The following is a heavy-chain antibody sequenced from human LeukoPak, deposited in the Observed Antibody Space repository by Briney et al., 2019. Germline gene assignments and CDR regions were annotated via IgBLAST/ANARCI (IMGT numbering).Heavy chain of an antibody. CDR3: AKTDGYAILTGYYRSQYYFDY. D-gene: IGHD3-9*01. CDR2: ISGSGGST. J-gene: IGHJ4*02. Sequence: GGSLRLSCAASGFTFSSYAMSWVRQAPGKGLEWVSAISGSGGSTYYADSVKGRFTISRDNSKNTLYLQMNGLRAEDTAVYYCAKTDGYAILTGYYRSQYYFDYWGQGTLVTVYS. CDR1: GFTFSSYA. V-gene: IGHV3-23*01.